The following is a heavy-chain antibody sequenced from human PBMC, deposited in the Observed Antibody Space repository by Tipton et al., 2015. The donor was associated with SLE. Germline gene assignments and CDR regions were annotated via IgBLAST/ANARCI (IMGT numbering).Heavy chain of an antibody. Sequence: LRLSCTVSGASVSSHYWNWIRQTPGKGLEWIGYIHYNRDTNYHPPLKSRVTISVDMSKNQFSLKLTSVTAADTAVYYCATSPLTLWGQGTLVTVSS. CDR2: IHYNRDT. D-gene: IGHD2-2*01. CDR3: ATSPLTL. CDR1: GASVSSHY. V-gene: IGHV4-59*02. J-gene: IGHJ4*02.